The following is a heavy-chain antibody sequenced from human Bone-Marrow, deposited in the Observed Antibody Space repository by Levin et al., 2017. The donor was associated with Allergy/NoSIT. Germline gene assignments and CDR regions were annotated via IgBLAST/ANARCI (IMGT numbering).Heavy chain of an antibody. D-gene: IGHD3-16*01. CDR2: IYWNDEK. CDR1: GFSLSTSGLS. Sequence: GSGPTLVKPTQTLTLTCTFSGFSLSTSGLSVGWIRQPPGEALEWLGNIYWNDEKRYSPSLKNRLTITRDTSKNQVVLTMANMDPVDTATYYCVHGLESCTTYVCSRPFDYWGQGTLVTVSS. V-gene: IGHV2-5*01. J-gene: IGHJ4*02. CDR3: VHGLESCTTYVCSRPFDY.